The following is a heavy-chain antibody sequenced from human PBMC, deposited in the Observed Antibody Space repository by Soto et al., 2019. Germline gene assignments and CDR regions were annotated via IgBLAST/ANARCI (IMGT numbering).Heavy chain of an antibody. CDR2: ISSSSYI. Sequence: EVQLVESGGGLVKPGGSLRLSCAASGFTFSSYSMNWVRQAPGKGLEWVSSISSSSYIYYADSVKGRFTISRDNAKNALYLQMNSLRAEDTAVYSCARDREGMGAGLFWGQGTMVTVSS. D-gene: IGHD1-26*01. CDR3: ARDREGMGAGLF. CDR1: GFTFSSYS. V-gene: IGHV3-21*01. J-gene: IGHJ3*01.